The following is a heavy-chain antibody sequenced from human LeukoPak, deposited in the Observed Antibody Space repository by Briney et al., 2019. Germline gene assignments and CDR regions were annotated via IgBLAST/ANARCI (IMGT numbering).Heavy chain of an antibody. J-gene: IGHJ4*02. CDR1: GFIFSSYV. CDR2: ISVGGGDT. V-gene: IGHV3-23*01. D-gene: IGHD3-16*01. CDR3: AKLNLGEMAYFDS. Sequence: GGSLRLSCAASGFIFSSYVMGWVRQAPGKGLEWVSSISVGGGDTFASDSAKGRFTITRENSKNTLYLQMTGLRVEDTAVYFCAKLNLGEMAYFDSWGQGTLVTVSS.